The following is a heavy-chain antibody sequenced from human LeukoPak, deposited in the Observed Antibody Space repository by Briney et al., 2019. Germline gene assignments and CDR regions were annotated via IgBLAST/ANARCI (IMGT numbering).Heavy chain of an antibody. CDR2: TNPNSGDT. CDR1: GYTFTYYG. J-gene: IGHJ4*02. CDR3: ATPLWFGELLGLGY. V-gene: IGHV1-2*02. Sequence: GASVKVSFKASGYTFTYYGISWVRQAPGQGLEWMGWTNPNSGDTKYAHTFQGRVTMTRDTSISTAYMELSSLRFDDTAMYFCATPLWFGELLGLGYWGQGTLVTVSS. D-gene: IGHD3-10*01.